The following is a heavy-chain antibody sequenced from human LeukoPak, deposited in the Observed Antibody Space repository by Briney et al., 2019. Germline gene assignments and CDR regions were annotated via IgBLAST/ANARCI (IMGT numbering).Heavy chain of an antibody. D-gene: IGHD1-26*01. CDR1: GFIFDDYG. CDR3: ARAHYSGSFGY. J-gene: IGHJ4*02. Sequence: PGGSLRLSCAASGFIFDDYGMSWVRQAPGKGLEWVSGINWNGGSTGYADSVQGRFTISRDNAKNSLYLQMNSLSAEDTALYYCARAHYSGSFGYWGQGTLVTVSS. CDR2: INWNGGST. V-gene: IGHV3-20*04.